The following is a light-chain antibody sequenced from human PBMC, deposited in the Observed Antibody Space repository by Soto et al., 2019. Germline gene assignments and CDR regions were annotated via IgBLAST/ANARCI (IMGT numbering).Light chain of an antibody. CDR1: SSNIGSKF. Sequence: QSVLTQPPSASGTPGQMITISCSGSSSNIGSKFVYWYQQLPGTAPKLLIYRDNQRPSGVPDRFSGSKSGTSASLAISGLRSEDEADYYCAAWDVNRSAVFGGGTKLTVL. V-gene: IGLV1-47*01. CDR2: RDN. J-gene: IGLJ3*02. CDR3: AAWDVNRSAV.